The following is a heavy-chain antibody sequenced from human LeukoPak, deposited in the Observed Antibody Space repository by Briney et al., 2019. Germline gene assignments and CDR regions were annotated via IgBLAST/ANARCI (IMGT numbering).Heavy chain of an antibody. Sequence: GGSLRHSCAASGFSFSRYYMSWVRQTPGKALEWISYIPTSGISVQYADSVRGRFTASRDDAKNSLHLQMDSLRVEDTAVYYCTRAVGLGPGAHFDQWGQGALVIVSS. D-gene: IGHD1-26*01. CDR1: GFSFSRYY. CDR2: IPTSGISV. V-gene: IGHV3-11*01. J-gene: IGHJ4*02. CDR3: TRAVGLGPGAHFDQ.